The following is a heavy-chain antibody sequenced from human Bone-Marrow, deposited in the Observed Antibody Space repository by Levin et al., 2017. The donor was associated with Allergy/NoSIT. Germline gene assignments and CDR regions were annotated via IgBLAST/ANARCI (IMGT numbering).Heavy chain of an antibody. V-gene: IGHV3-7*02. J-gene: IGHJ4*02. Sequence: RAGGSLRLSCAASGFTFSSYWMTWVRQAPGRGLEWVANIKEDGSEKSYVDSVKGRFTISRDNAKNSLYLQMNSLGAEDTAVYYCASGYYAGVGYWGQGTLVTVSS. CDR3: ASGYYAGVGY. CDR2: IKEDGSEK. CDR1: GFTFSSYW. D-gene: IGHD3-22*01.